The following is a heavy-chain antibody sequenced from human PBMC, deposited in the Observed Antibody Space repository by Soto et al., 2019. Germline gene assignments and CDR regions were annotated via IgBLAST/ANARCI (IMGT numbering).Heavy chain of an antibody. Sequence: ASVKVSCKASGYTFTSYAMHWVRQAPGQRLEWMGWINAGNGNTKYSQKFQGRVTITRDTSASTAYMELSSLRSEDTAVYYCARSYYDFWSGYYKDDAFDIWGQGTMVTVSS. D-gene: IGHD3-3*01. CDR2: INAGNGNT. J-gene: IGHJ3*02. CDR1: GYTFTSYA. CDR3: ARSYYDFWSGYYKDDAFDI. V-gene: IGHV1-3*01.